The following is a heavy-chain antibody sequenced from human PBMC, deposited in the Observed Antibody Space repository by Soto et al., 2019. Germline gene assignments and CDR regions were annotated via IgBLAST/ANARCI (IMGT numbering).Heavy chain of an antibody. V-gene: IGHV4-59*08. Sequence: SETLSLTCSVSGASTRSYYWSWIRRPPGKGLEWIGYIYYSGSTNYNPSLKSRVTISVDTSKNQFSLKLSSVTAADTAVYYCARLLSLGNSLMDVWGKGTTVTVSS. D-gene: IGHD1-1*01. CDR3: ARLLSLGNSLMDV. CDR2: IYYSGST. CDR1: GASTRSYY. J-gene: IGHJ6*04.